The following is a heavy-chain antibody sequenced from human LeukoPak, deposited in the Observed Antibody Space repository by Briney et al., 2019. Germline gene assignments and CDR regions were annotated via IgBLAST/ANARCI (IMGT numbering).Heavy chain of an antibody. CDR3: AKILARPYDSSGYHDYYYGMDV. D-gene: IGHD3-22*01. Sequence: GGSLRLSCAASGFTFSSYGMHWVRQAPGKGLEWVAVISYDGSNKYYADSVKGRFTISRDNSKNTLYLQMNSLRAEDTAVYYCAKILARPYDSSGYHDYYYGMDVWGQGTTVTVSS. J-gene: IGHJ6*02. V-gene: IGHV3-30*18. CDR2: ISYDGSNK. CDR1: GFTFSSYG.